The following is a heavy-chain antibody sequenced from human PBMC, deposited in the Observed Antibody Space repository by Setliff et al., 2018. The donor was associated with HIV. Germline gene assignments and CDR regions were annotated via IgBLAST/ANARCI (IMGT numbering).Heavy chain of an antibody. D-gene: IGHD3-22*01. J-gene: IGHJ4*02. CDR3: VTVGDYDSSGYYRY. CDR2: INWNGGST. Sequence: PGGSLRLSCAASGFTFRSYAMSWVRQAPGKGLEWVSGINWNGGSTGYADSVKGRFTISRDNAKNSLHLQMNSLRAEDTALYYCVTVGDYDSSGYYRYWGQGTLVTVSS. CDR1: GFTFRSYA. V-gene: IGHV3-20*04.